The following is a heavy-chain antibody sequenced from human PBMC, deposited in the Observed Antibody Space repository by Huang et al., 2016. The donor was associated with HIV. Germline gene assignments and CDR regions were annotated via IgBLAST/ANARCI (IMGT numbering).Heavy chain of an antibody. Sequence: QVQLVESGGGVVQPGGSLRLSCTASGFTFGSFGRHWVRQAPGKGLEWVAFIRYDGNNYYYADSVRGRFTSSRDNSKDTLYLQMNRLRPDDSAVYYCAKDLTYTFGRHFDYWGRGTLVTVSS. CDR1: GFTFGSFG. CDR3: AKDLTYTFGRHFDY. J-gene: IGHJ4*02. CDR2: IRYDGNNY. V-gene: IGHV3-30*02. D-gene: IGHD3-3*01.